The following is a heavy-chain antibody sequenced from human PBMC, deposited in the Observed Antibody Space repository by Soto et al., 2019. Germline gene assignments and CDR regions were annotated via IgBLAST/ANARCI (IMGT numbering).Heavy chain of an antibody. CDR1: GGTFSSYT. CDR2: IIPILDIA. CDR3: ARDHATTGYRSGWGAFDV. D-gene: IGHD6-19*01. J-gene: IGHJ3*01. Sequence: SVKVSFKASGGTFSSYTISWVRQAPGQGLEWMGRIIPILDIANSAQKFQGRVTITADKSTSTAYMELSSLRSEDTAVYYCARDHATTGYRSGWGAFDVWGQGTMVTVSS. V-gene: IGHV1-69*04.